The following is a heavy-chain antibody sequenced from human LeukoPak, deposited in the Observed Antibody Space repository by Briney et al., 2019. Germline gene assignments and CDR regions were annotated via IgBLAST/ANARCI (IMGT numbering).Heavy chain of an antibody. J-gene: IGHJ4*02. CDR3: ARAGGHSYGWEFDY. Sequence: GGSLRLSCAASGFTVSSNYMSWVRQAPGKGLEWVSVIYSGGSTYYADSVKGRFTISRDNSKNTLYLQMNSLRAEDTAVYYCARAGGHSYGWEFDYWGQGTLVTVSS. V-gene: IGHV3-53*01. CDR1: GFTVSSNY. CDR2: IYSGGST. D-gene: IGHD5-18*01.